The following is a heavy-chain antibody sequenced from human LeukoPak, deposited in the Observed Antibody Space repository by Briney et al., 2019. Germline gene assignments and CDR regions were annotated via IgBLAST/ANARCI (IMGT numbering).Heavy chain of an antibody. CDR3: TRLRDGTPGDY. CDR2: IYYTGNT. V-gene: IGHV4-39*01. CDR1: GDSISNSLYH. J-gene: IGHJ4*02. Sequence: PSETLSLTCPVSGDSISNSLYHWGWVRQPPGEGLEWIGSIYYTGNTYYNPSLKGRVTISVDTSNNQFSLKLSSVIAADTAVYYCTRLRDGTPGDYWGQGTLVTVSS. D-gene: IGHD1-14*01.